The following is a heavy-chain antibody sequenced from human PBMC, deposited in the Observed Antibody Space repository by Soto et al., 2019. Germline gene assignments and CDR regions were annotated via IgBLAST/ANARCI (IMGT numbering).Heavy chain of an antibody. CDR3: AKLPSYYYGSGSYLSYMDV. CDR2: ISGSGGST. Sequence: PGGSLRLSCAASGFTFSSYAMSWVRQAPGKGLEWVSAISGSGGSTYYADSVKGRFTISRDNSKNTLYLQMNSLRAEDTAVYYCAKLPSYYYGSGSYLSYMDVWGKGTTVTVSS. CDR1: GFTFSSYA. J-gene: IGHJ6*03. D-gene: IGHD3-10*01. V-gene: IGHV3-23*01.